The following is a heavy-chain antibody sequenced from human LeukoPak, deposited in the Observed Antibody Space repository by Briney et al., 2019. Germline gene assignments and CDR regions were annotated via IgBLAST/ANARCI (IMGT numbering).Heavy chain of an antibody. CDR3: AKADIVVVVAASDY. V-gene: IGHV3-30*02. CDR2: IRYDGSNK. J-gene: IGHJ4*02. CDR1: GFTFSSYG. Sequence: PGGSLRLSCAASGFTFSSYGMHWVRQAPGKGLEWVAFIRYDGSNKYYADSVKGRFTISRDNSKNTLYLQMNSLRAEDTAVYYCAKADIVVVVAASDYWGQGTLVTVSS. D-gene: IGHD2-15*01.